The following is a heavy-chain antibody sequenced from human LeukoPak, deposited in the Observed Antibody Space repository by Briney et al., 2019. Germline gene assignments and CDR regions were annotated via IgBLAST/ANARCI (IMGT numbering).Heavy chain of an antibody. Sequence: SVTVSCKASGGTFSSYAISWVRQAPGQGLEWMGGIIPIFGTANYAQKFQGRVTITPDESTSTAYMELSSLRSEDTAEYYCARAVVGCSSTSCYYKHWGQGTLVTVSS. D-gene: IGHD2-2*01. J-gene: IGHJ1*01. CDR3: ARAVVGCSSTSCYYKH. V-gene: IGHV1-69*01. CDR2: IIPIFGTA. CDR1: GGTFSSYA.